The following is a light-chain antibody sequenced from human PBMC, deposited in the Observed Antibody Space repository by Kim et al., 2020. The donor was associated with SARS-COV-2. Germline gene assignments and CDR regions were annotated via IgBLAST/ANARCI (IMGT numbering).Light chain of an antibody. Sequence: DIQMTQSPSSLSASVGDRVTITCRASQDIRNDLGWYQQSPGRAPKRLIYGASSLQSGVPSRFSGSGSGTEFTLTIISLQPEDFATYFCLQHNSYPITFGQGTRLEIK. CDR3: LQHNSYPIT. CDR1: QDIRND. CDR2: GAS. V-gene: IGKV1-17*01. J-gene: IGKJ5*01.